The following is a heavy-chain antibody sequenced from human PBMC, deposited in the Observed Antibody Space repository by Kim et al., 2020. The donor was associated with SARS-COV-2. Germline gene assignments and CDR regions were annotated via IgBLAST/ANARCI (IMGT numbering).Heavy chain of an antibody. V-gene: IGHV3-48*03. CDR2: ISSSGSTI. D-gene: IGHD6-19*01. CDR1: GFTFSSYE. J-gene: IGHJ6*02. Sequence: GGSLRLSCAASGFTFSSYEMNWVRQAPGKGLEWVSYISSSGSTIYYADSVKGRFTISRDNAKNSLYLQMNSLRAEDTAVYYCARETIAVAGTLVYYYYGMDVWGQGTTVTVSS. CDR3: ARETIAVAGTLVYYYYGMDV.